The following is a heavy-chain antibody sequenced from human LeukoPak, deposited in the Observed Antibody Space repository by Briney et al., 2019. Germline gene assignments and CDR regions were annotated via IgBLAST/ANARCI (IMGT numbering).Heavy chain of an antibody. CDR1: GFTVSSNY. V-gene: IGHV3-7*02. D-gene: IGHD1-26*01. Sequence: GGSLRLSCAASGFTVSSNYMSWVRQGPGKGLEWVANIKPDGSEKYYVDSVKGRFTISRDNAKNSLFLQMNSLRAEDTAVYYSTKQIVGATEFEYWGQGTLVTVSS. J-gene: IGHJ4*02. CDR3: TKQIVGATEFEY. CDR2: IKPDGSEK.